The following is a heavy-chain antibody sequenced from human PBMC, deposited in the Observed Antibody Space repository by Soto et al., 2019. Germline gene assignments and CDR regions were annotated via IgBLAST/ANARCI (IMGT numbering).Heavy chain of an antibody. Sequence: QLQLQESGSGLVKYSQTVSLTCAVSGGSISTCGSSWSWIRQPPGKGLEWIGYIYHYGSTYSNPTLKSRVTMSIDRSKNQFSLKLRSVTAADTAVYYCARQDCSRTSCLFDYWGQGALVTVSS. J-gene: IGHJ4*02. CDR2: IYHYGST. V-gene: IGHV4-30-2*01. D-gene: IGHD2-2*01. CDR1: GGSISTCGSS. CDR3: ARQDCSRTSCLFDY.